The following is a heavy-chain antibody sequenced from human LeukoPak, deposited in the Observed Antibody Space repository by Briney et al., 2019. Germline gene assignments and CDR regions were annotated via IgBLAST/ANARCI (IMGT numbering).Heavy chain of an antibody. CDR2: ITGDGTTT. Sequence: GGSLRLSCEASGLTFSSYGMSWVRQAPGKGLQWVSAITGDGTTTYYADSVKGRFTISRDNSKNMLYLQMSSLRAEDTAVYYCAKMQGYFDYWGQGTLVPVYS. V-gene: IGHV3-23*01. CDR3: AKMQGYFDY. J-gene: IGHJ4*02. CDR1: GLTFSSYG.